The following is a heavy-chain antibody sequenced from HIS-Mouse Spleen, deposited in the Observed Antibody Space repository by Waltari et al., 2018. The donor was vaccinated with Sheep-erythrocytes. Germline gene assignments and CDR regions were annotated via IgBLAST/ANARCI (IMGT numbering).Heavy chain of an antibody. CDR2: IKSKTDGGTT. D-gene: IGHD5-12*01. V-gene: IGHV3-15*01. CDR1: GFTFRNAR. J-gene: IGHJ6*02. Sequence: SSTASGFTFRNARMTWVRQAPGTGLEWVGRIKSKTDGGTTDYAAPVKGRFTISRDDSKNTLYLQMNSLKTEDTAVYYCTSSGEMATNYYYYGMDVWGQGTTVTVSS. CDR3: TSSGEMATNYYYYGMDV.